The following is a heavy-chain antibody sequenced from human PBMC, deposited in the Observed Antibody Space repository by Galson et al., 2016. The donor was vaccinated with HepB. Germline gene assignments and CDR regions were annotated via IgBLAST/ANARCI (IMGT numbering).Heavy chain of an antibody. J-gene: IGHJ3*02. CDR2: INWSGDNT. CDR1: GFTFDDYG. CDR3: ARGLTVTADAFDI. V-gene: IGHV3-20*04. D-gene: IGHD4-17*01. Sequence: SLRLSCAASGFTFDDYGMSWVRQPPGKGLEWVSTINWSGDNTAYAESVRGRFTISRDNAKNSLYLQMNSLRAEDTALYYCARGLTVTADAFDIWGQGTTVTVSS.